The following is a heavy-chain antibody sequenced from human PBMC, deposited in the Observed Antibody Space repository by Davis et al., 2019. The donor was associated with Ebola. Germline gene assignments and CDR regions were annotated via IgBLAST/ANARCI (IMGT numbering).Heavy chain of an antibody. CDR2: ISGYSENT. J-gene: IGHJ4*02. CDR3: ARNVGLTAAELSDH. V-gene: IGHV1-18*04. D-gene: IGHD2/OR15-2a*01. CDR1: GYTFTSYG. Sequence: ASVPDSCKTSGYTFTSYGTSWLRPAPGQGPAWMGCISGYSENTNYAQKFQDRVTMTTDTSTNTAYMYLRSLRSDDTAVYYCARNVGLTAAELSDHWGQGTLVTVS.